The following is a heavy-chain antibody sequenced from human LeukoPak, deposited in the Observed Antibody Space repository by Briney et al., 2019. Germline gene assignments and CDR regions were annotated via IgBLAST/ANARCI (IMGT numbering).Heavy chain of an antibody. D-gene: IGHD3-22*01. Sequence: SVKVSCKASGGTFSSYAISWVRQAPGQGLEWMGGIIPIFGTANYAQKFQGRVTITADESTSTAYMELSSLRSEDTAVYYCARNYYDSSGYNPVGFDPWGQGTLVTVSS. CDR3: ARNYYDSSGYNPVGFDP. CDR1: GGTFSSYA. CDR2: IIPIFGTA. V-gene: IGHV1-69*13. J-gene: IGHJ5*02.